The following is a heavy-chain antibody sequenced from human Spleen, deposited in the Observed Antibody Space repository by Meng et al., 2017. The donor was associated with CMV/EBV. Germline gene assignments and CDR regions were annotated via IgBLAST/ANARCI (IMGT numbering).Heavy chain of an antibody. CDR2: INPNSGGT. V-gene: IGHV1-2*02. CDR3: ARGIPWGAHPFDY. CDR1: GFTFTDYY. D-gene: IGHD7-27*01. J-gene: IGHJ4*02. Sequence: ASVKVSCKTSGFTFTDYYLHWLRQAPGQGLEWMGWINPNSGGTNYAQKFQGRVTMTRDTSISTAYMELSRLRSDDTAVYYCARGIPWGAHPFDYWGQGTLVTVSS.